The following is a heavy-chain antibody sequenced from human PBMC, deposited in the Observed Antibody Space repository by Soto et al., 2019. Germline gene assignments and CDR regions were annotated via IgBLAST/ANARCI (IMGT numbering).Heavy chain of an antibody. D-gene: IGHD1-26*01. V-gene: IGHV1-69*12. CDR1: GGTFSSYA. J-gene: IGHJ3*02. Sequence: QVQLVQSGAEVKKPGSSVKVSCKASGGTFSSYAISWVRQAPGQGLEWMGGIIPIFGTANYAQKFQGRVTRAEAEPTSTAYMELSRPRSEDPAVYDCARQPIVEATTRGAFDIWGQGTMVTVSS. CDR2: IIPIFGTA. CDR3: ARQPIVEATTRGAFDI.